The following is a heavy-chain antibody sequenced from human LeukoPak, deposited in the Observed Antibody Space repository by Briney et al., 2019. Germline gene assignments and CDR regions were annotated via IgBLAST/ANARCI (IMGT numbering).Heavy chain of an antibody. CDR3: SRDYADYVGYFFFDY. CDR1: GFTFNNYA. J-gene: IGHJ4*02. D-gene: IGHD4-17*01. Sequence: PGGSLRLSCAASGFTFNNYAMNWVRQAPGQGLEWVSSISGGGETTSYADSAKGRFTISRDNSQNTLYLQMNSLRAEDTAVYYCSRDYADYVGYFFFDYWGQGTLVTVSS. V-gene: IGHV3-23*01. CDR2: ISGGGETT.